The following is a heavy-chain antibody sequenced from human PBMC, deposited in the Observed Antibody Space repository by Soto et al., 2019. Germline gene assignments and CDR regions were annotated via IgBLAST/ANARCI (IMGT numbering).Heavy chain of an antibody. CDR2: VNQDEKKK. D-gene: IGHD3-22*01. CDR3: ARGDSYDSSGPLWTVFDI. Sequence: PGGSLRLSCAASGFTFSIYWMVWVRQAPGKGLEWVANVNQDEKKKNYADSVKGRFTISRDNAKNSLYLQMNSLIAEDTAVFYFARGDSYDSSGPLWTVFDIWGQGTMVPVSS. V-gene: IGHV3-7*04. J-gene: IGHJ3*02. CDR1: GFTFSIYW.